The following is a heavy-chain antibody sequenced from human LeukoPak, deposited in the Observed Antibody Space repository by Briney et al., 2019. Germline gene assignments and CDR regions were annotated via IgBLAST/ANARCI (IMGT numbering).Heavy chain of an antibody. Sequence: PSETLSLTCAVHGGSFSGYYWSWIRQPPGKGLEWIGEINHSGSTNYNPSLKSRVTISVDTSKNQFSLKLSSVTAADTAVYSCARDIVATPGYWGQGTLVTVSS. CDR2: INHSGST. J-gene: IGHJ1*01. CDR1: GGSFSGYY. V-gene: IGHV4-34*01. CDR3: ARDIVATPGY. D-gene: IGHD5-12*01.